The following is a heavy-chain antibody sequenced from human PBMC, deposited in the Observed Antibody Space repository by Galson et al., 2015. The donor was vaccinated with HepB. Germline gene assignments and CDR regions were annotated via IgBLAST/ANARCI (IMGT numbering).Heavy chain of an antibody. V-gene: IGHV3-48*02. J-gene: IGHJ4*02. CDR1: GFTFSTYS. CDR3: ARGGLLWTAPGTRLGY. CDR2: ISSSSDTM. D-gene: IGHD6-13*01. Sequence: SLRLSCAASGFTFSTYSMNWVRQAPGKGLEWVSYISSSSDTMYYADSVKGRFTISRDNAKNSVFLQMNSLRDDDAAVYYCARGGLLWTAPGTRLGYWGQGTLVTVSS.